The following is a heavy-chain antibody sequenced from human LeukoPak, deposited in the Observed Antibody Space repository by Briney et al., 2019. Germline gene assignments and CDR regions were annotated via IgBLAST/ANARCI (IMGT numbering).Heavy chain of an antibody. J-gene: IGHJ4*02. Sequence: ASVKVSCKASGYTFTGYYMHWVRQAPGQGLEWMGWINPNSGGTNYAQKFQGRVTMTRDTSISTAYMELSGLRSDDTAVYYCARDITMIVVVDNYWGQGTLVTVSS. CDR2: INPNSGGT. CDR1: GYTFTGYY. CDR3: ARDITMIVVVDNY. D-gene: IGHD3-22*01. V-gene: IGHV1-2*02.